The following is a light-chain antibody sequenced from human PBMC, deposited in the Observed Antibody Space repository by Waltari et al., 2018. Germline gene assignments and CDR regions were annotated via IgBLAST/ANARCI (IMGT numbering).Light chain of an antibody. CDR3: QSYDTSLSVV. Sequence: SVLTHPLSVPGAPGQGGTIPCTGSGSKIRAGQDDHWYPQLPRAAPKLLIYGSSTRPLGVPDRFFGSTSGTSASLAITGLQAEDEADYYCQSYDTSLSVVFGGGTKLTVL. CDR2: GSS. V-gene: IGLV1-40*01. J-gene: IGLJ3*02. CDR1: GSKIRAGQD.